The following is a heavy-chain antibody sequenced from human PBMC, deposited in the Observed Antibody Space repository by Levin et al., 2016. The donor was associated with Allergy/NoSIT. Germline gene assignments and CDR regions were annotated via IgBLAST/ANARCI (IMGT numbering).Heavy chain of an antibody. V-gene: IGHV4-34*01. J-gene: IGHJ3*01. Sequence: SETLSLTCAVYGGSFSGYYWSWIRQPPGKGLEWIGEINHSGSTNYNPSLKSRVTISVDTSKNQFSLKLSSVTAADTAVYYCARARVFSSTSCYTPWGQGTMVTVSS. D-gene: IGHD2-2*02. CDR2: INHSGST. CDR3: ARARVFSSTSCYTP. CDR1: GGSFSGYY.